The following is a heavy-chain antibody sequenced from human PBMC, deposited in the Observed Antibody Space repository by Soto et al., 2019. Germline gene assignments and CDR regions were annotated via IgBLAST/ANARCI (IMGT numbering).Heavy chain of an antibody. Sequence: ASVKVSCKASGYTFTSYGISWVRQAPGQGLEWMGWISAYNGNTNYAQKLQGRVTMTTDTSTSTAYMELRSLRSDDTAVYYCATPYGDYEENAFDIRGQGTMVTVSS. V-gene: IGHV1-18*01. J-gene: IGHJ3*02. D-gene: IGHD4-17*01. CDR1: GYTFTSYG. CDR2: ISAYNGNT. CDR3: ATPYGDYEENAFDI.